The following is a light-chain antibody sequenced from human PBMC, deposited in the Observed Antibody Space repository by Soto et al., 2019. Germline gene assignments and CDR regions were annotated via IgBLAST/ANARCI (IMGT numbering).Light chain of an antibody. CDR2: GAS. J-gene: IGKJ1*01. V-gene: IGKV3-15*01. Sequence: EIVMTQSPATLSVSPGERATLSCRASQSVSGNLAWYQQKPGQAPRLLIYGASTRTTGIPARFSGSGFGTEFTLTISSLQSEDFAVYYCQQCNDWPWTFGQGTKVEFK. CDR3: QQCNDWPWT. CDR1: QSVSGN.